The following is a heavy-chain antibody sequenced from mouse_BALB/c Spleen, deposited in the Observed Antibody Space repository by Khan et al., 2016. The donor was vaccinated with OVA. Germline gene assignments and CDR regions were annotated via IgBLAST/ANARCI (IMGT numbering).Heavy chain of an antibody. Sequence: EVELVESGGGLVKPGGSLKLSCAASGFTFSPYAMSWVRQTPEKRLAWVATISSDGDYTYYPDNVTGRFTISRDNAKNTLYLQMSSLRSEDTAMYYCARSPYGNFAYWGQGTLVTVSA. D-gene: IGHD2-1*01. V-gene: IGHV5-9-3*01. CDR3: ARSPYGNFAY. J-gene: IGHJ3*01. CDR2: ISSDGDYT. CDR1: GFTFSPYA.